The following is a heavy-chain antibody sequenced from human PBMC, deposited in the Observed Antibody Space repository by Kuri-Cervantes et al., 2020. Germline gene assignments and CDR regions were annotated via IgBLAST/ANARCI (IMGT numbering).Heavy chain of an antibody. J-gene: IGHJ6*03. D-gene: IGHD2-15*01. CDR2: FYYGGSP. V-gene: IGHV4-59*08. Sequence: SETLSLTCTVSGGSISSYYWSWIRQPPGKRLEWIGYFYYGGSPNYHPSLKSRVSISVDTSKNQFSLKLSSVTAADTAVYYCARGVVYYYYMDVWGKGTTVTVSS. CDR1: GGSISSYY. CDR3: ARGVVYYYYMDV.